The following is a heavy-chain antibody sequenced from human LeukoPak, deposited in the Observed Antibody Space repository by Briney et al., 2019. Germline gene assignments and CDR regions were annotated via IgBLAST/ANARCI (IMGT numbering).Heavy chain of an antibody. J-gene: IGHJ4*02. CDR3: VKDPGRNSWDFAY. CDR1: GFTFSRYA. Sequence: PGGSLRLSCAASGFTFSRYAMSWVRQAPGKGVEWGASISGSGGDTHYTDSVKGRFTISRDISKNTLYVQMNSLRAEDTAVYYCVKDPGRNSWDFAYWGQGSLVTVSS. D-gene: IGHD3-10*01. CDR2: ISGSGGDT. V-gene: IGHV3-23*01.